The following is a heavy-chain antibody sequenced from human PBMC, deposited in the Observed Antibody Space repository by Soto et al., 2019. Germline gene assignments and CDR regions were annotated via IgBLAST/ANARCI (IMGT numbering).Heavy chain of an antibody. J-gene: IGHJ6*03. CDR2: INPSGGST. V-gene: IGHV1-46*03. CDR3: ARDSNLDDIVVVVAASYYYYMDV. D-gene: IGHD2-15*01. Sequence: ASAKVSCKASGYTFTSYYMHWVRQAPGQGLEWMGIINPSGGSTSYAQKFQGRVTMTRDTSTSTVYMELSSLRSEDTAVYYCARDSNLDDIVVVVAASYYYYMDVWGKGTTVTVSS. CDR1: GYTFTSYY.